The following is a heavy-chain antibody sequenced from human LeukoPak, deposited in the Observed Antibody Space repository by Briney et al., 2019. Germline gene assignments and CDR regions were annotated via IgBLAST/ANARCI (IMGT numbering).Heavy chain of an antibody. J-gene: IGHJ6*04. V-gene: IGHV4-39*01. CDR3: ARPTPHGRAV. Sequence: SETLSLTCTVSGSSISSSSYYWGWIRQPPGKGLEWIGSIYYSGSTYYNPSLKSRVTISVDTSKNQFSLKLSSVTAADTAVYYCARPTPHGRAVWGKGTTVTVSS. CDR1: GSSISSSSYY. CDR2: IYYSGST.